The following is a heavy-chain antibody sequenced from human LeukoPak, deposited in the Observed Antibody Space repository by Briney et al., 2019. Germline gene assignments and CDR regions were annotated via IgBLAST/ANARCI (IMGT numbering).Heavy chain of an antibody. V-gene: IGHV5-51*01. CDR2: IYPGDSDT. CDR1: GYSFTSWW. J-gene: IGHJ4*02. CDR3: ARVVFYDFWSGYYFDY. D-gene: IGHD3-3*01. Sequence: GESLKISCKGSGYSFTSWWVGWVRQMPGKGLEWMGIIYPGDSDTRYSPSFQGQVTISAVKSISTAYLQWSSLKASDTAMYYCARVVFYDFWSGYYFDYWGQGTLVTVSS.